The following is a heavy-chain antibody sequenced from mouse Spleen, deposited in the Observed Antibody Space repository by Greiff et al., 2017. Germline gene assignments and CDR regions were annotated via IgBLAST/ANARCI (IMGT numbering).Heavy chain of an antibody. J-gene: IGHJ3*01. Sequence: EVQRVESGGGLVQPGGSLKLSCAASGFTFSSYGMSWVRQTPDKRLELVATINSNGGSTYYPDSVKGRFTISRDNAKNTLYLQMSSLKSEDTAMYYCARTETWFAYWGQGTLVTVSA. CDR1: GFTFSSYG. V-gene: IGHV5-6-3*01. CDR2: INSNGGST. CDR3: ARTETWFAY.